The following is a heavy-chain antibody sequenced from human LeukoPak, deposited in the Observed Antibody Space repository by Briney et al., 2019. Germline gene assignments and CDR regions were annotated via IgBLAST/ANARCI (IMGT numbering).Heavy chain of an antibody. D-gene: IGHD3-10*01. J-gene: IGHJ4*02. CDR2: IYYSGST. CDR1: GGSIISSSYY. CDR3: ARLSSGPSVVRGVRAY. Sequence: SETLSLTCTVSGGSIISSSYYWGWIRQPPGKGLEWIGSIYYSGSTYYNPSLQSRVTISVDTSKTQFSLRLSSVTAADTAVYYCARLSSGPSVVRGVRAYWGQGTLVTVSS. V-gene: IGHV4-39*01.